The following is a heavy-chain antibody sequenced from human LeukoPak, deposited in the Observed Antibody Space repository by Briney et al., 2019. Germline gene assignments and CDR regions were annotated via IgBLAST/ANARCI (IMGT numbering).Heavy chain of an antibody. CDR3: ARGATLTYYYETSGFYSFDF. D-gene: IGHD3-9*01. CDR2: IIPILGIA. V-gene: IGHV1-69*04. J-gene: IGHJ4*02. Sequence: GASVKVSCKAFGGTFSSYAISWVRQAPGQGLEWMGRIIPILGIANYAQKFQGRVTITADKSTSTAYMELSSLRSDDTAVYYCARGATLTYYYETSGFYSFDFWGQGTPVTVSS. CDR1: GGTFSSYA.